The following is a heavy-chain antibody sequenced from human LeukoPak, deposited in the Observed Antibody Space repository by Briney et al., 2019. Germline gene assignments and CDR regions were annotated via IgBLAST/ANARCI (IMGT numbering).Heavy chain of an antibody. CDR1: GGPIDTTSYY. Sequence: SETLSLTCTVSGGPIDTTSYYWGWIRQPSGKGLEWIGNIYFSGSTYYNPSLKCRVAMSVDTSNNQFSLNLNSVTAADTAVYYCANLGYYNYGMDIWGQGTTVTVSS. CDR2: IYFSGST. CDR3: ANLGYYNYGMDI. J-gene: IGHJ6*02. V-gene: IGHV4-39*01.